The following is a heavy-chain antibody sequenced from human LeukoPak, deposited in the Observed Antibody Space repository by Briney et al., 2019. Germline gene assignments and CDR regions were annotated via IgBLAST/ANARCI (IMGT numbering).Heavy chain of an antibody. V-gene: IGHV3-30*04. CDR1: GFTFSSYA. Sequence: GGSLRLSCAASGFTFSSYAMHWVRQAPGKGLEWVAVISYDGSNKYYADSVKGRFTISRDNSKNTLYLQMNSLRAEDTAVYYCASSGWYVGFDYWGQGTLVTVSS. J-gene: IGHJ4*02. D-gene: IGHD6-19*01. CDR2: ISYDGSNK. CDR3: ASSGWYVGFDY.